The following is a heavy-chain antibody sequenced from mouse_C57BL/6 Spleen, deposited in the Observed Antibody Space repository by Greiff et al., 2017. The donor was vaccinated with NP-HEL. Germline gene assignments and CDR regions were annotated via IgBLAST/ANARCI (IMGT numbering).Heavy chain of an antibody. V-gene: IGHV5-4*01. CDR3: ARDADYGSSPY. J-gene: IGHJ2*01. CDR2: ISDGGSYT. CDR1: GFTFSSYA. D-gene: IGHD1-1*01. Sequence: EVQVVESGGGLVKPGGSLKLSCAASGFTFSSYAMSWVRQTPEKRLEWVATISDGGSYTYYPDNVKGRFTISRDNAKNNLYLQMSHLKSEDTAMYYCARDADYGSSPYWGQGTTLTVSS.